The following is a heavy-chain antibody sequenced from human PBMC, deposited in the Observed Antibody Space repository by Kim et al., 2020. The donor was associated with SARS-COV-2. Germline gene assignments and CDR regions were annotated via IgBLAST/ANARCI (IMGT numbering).Heavy chain of an antibody. V-gene: IGHV3-11*04. CDR2: ISTIGTTI. CDR1: GFTFSDYY. Sequence: GGSLRLSCAASGFTFSDYYMSWIRQAPGKGLEWVSYISTIGTTIYYGDSVKGRFTISRDNAKTSLYLQMNSLRAEDTAVYYCASAVAGFGFDIWGQGTMVTVSS. J-gene: IGHJ3*02. D-gene: IGHD6-19*01. CDR3: ASAVAGFGFDI.